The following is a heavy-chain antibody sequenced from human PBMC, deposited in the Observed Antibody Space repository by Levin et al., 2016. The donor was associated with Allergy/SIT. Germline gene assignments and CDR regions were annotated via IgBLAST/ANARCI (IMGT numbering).Heavy chain of an antibody. D-gene: IGHD3/OR15-3a*01. V-gene: IGHV3-21*01. Sequence: GESLKISCAASGFTFSSYSMNWVRQAPGKGLEWVSSISSSSSYIYYADSVKGRFTISRDNAKNSLYLQMNSLRAEDTAVYYCARDFGTIGDYYGMDVWGQGTTVTVSS. CDR3: ARDFGTIGDYYGMDV. CDR1: GFTFSSYS. CDR2: ISSSSSYI. J-gene: IGHJ6*02.